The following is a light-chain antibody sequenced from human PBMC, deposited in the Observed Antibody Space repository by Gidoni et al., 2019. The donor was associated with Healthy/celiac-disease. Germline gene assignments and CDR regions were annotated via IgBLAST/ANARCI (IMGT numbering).Light chain of an antibody. Sequence: IVLTQSPGTLSLSPGERATLSCRASQSVSSSYLAWYQQKPGQAPRLLIYGASSRATGIPDRFSGSGSGTDFTLTISRLDPEDFAVYYCQQYGSSPKYTFGQGTKLEIK. CDR3: QQYGSSPKYT. CDR2: GAS. J-gene: IGKJ2*01. V-gene: IGKV3-20*01. CDR1: QSVSSSY.